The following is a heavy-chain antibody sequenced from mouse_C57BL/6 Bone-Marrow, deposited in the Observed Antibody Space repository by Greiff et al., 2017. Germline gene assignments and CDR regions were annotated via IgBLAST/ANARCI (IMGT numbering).Heavy chain of an antibody. J-gene: IGHJ4*01. CDR1: GYAFSSSW. V-gene: IGHV1-82*01. CDR3: ARDYGRRDAMDY. D-gene: IGHD1-1*01. CDR2: IYPGDGDT. Sequence: VQLQQSGPELVKPGASVKISCKASGYAFSSSWMNWVKQRPGKGLEWIGRIYPGDGDTTYNGKFKGKATLTADKSSSTAYMQLSSRTSEDSAVYFCARDYGRRDAMDYWGQGTSLTVSS.